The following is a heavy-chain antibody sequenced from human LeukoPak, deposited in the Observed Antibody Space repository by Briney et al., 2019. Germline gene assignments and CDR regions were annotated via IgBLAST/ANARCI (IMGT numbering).Heavy chain of an antibody. Sequence: GGSLRLACAASGFTFSSYVMSWVRQAPGQGLEWVSTLTGSGGNTYYADSVKGRFTISRDNSKNTLYLQMSSLRAEDTAVYYCAKSRLGYDYWGQGTLVTVSS. CDR3: AKSRLGYDY. CDR2: LTGSGGNT. J-gene: IGHJ4*02. V-gene: IGHV3-23*01. CDR1: GFTFSSYV. D-gene: IGHD3-9*01.